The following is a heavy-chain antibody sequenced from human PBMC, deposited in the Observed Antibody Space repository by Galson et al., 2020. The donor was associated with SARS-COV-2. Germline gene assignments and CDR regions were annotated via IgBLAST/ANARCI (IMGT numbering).Heavy chain of an antibody. D-gene: IGHD4-17*01. Sequence: GGSLRLSCAVSGFTFDSYSMNWFRQAPGKGLEWVSTISGNSSYIDYADSVKGRFTISRDNAKNSLYLQMNSLRAEDTAVYYCASPDGDYAHYYYYGMDGGGQATTATVTS. V-gene: IGHV3-21*01. J-gene: IGHJ6*02. CDR2: ISGNSSYI. CDR3: ASPDGDYAHYYYYGMDG. CDR1: GFTFDSYS.